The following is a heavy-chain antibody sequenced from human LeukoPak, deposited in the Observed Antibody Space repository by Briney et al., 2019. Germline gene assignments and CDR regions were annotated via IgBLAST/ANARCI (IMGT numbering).Heavy chain of an antibody. CDR1: GGSFSGYY. D-gene: IGHD3-10*01. CDR3: ARTRYYYNSRSYGAPYYFDY. V-gene: IGHV4-34*01. Sequence: PSETLSLTCAVYGGSFSGYYWSWIRQPPGKGLEWIGEINHSGSTNYNPSLKSRVTISVDTSKIQFSLKLSSVTAADTAVYYCARTRYYYNSRSYGAPYYFDYWGQGTLVTVSS. J-gene: IGHJ4*02. CDR2: INHSGST.